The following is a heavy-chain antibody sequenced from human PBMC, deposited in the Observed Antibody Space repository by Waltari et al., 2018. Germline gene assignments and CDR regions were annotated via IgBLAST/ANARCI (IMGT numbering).Heavy chain of an antibody. CDR1: GFVFSGYE. J-gene: IGHJ3*01. CDR2: SSSSGSTI. V-gene: IGHV3-48*03. CDR3: ARIGRRRAFDV. Sequence: EEQLGESGGGLVQPGGSLRLSCSASGFVFSGYEMNWVRQAPGKGLEWVSYSSSSGSTIYYADSVKGRFTISRDNAKNSLYLQMNSLRAEDTAVYYCARIGRRRAFDVWGQGTMVTVSS.